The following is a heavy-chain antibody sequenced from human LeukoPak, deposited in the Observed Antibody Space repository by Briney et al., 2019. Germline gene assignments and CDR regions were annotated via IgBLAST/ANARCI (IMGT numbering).Heavy chain of an antibody. CDR3: ARDQKSNYGFWSDI. CDR1: GYTFTSYG. CDR2: ISAYNGNT. Sequence: ASVKVSCKASGYTFTSYGISWVRQSPGQGLEWMGWISAYNGNTNYAQKLQGRVTMTTDTSTSTAYMELRSLRSDDTAVYYCARDQKSNYGFWSDIWGQGTMVTVSS. V-gene: IGHV1-18*01. D-gene: IGHD3-3*01. J-gene: IGHJ3*02.